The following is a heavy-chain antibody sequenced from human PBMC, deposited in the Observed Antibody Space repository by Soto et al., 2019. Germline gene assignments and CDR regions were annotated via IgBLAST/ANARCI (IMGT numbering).Heavy chain of an antibody. CDR3: ASSNIAAAGFYYYGMDV. D-gene: IGHD6-13*01. CDR2: IYYSGST. J-gene: IGHJ6*02. CDR1: GGSISSYY. V-gene: IGHV4-59*01. Sequence: QVQLQESGPGLVKPSKTLSLTCTVSGGSISSYYWSWIRQPPGKGLEWIGYIYYSGSTNYNPSLKSRVTISVVTSKNQFSLKLSSVTAADTAVYYCASSNIAAAGFYYYGMDVWGRGTTVTVSS.